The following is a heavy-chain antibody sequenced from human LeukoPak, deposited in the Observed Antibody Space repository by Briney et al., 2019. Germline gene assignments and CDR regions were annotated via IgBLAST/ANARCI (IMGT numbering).Heavy chain of an antibody. D-gene: IGHD1-14*01. J-gene: IGHJ4*02. Sequence: SETPSLTCTVSGGSISSYYWSWIRQPPGKGLEWIGYIYYSGSTNYNPSLKSRVTISVDTSKNQFSLKLSSVTAADTAVYYCARGFISPGITELWGQGTLVTVSS. CDR2: IYYSGST. CDR3: ARGFISPGITEL. V-gene: IGHV4-59*01. CDR1: GGSISSYY.